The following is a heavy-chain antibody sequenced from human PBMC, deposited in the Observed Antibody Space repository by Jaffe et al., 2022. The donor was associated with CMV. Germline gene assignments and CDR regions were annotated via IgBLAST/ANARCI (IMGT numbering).Heavy chain of an antibody. CDR2: ISSSSTNFI. D-gene: IGHD4-17*01. Sequence: EVQLVESGGGLVKSGGSLRLSCAASGFFFSSYSMNWVRQAPGKGLEWVSSISSSSTNFIHYADSVKGRFTISRDNAKNSLYLQMNSLRADDTAVYYCARSRYGDVFDYWGQGTLVTVSS. V-gene: IGHV3-21*01. CDR1: GFFFSSYS. CDR3: ARSRYGDVFDY. J-gene: IGHJ4*02.